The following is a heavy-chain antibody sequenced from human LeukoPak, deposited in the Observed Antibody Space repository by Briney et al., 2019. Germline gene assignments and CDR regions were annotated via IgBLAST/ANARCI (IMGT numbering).Heavy chain of an antibody. V-gene: IGHV3-33*06. CDR2: IWYDGSNK. Sequence: PGGSLRLSCAASGFTFSSYGMHWVRQAPGKGLEWVAVIWYDGSNKYYTDSVKGRFTISRDNSKNTLYLQMNSLRAEDTAVYYCAKGEWETGDPPQDFDYWGQGTLVTVSS. D-gene: IGHD7-27*01. CDR3: AKGEWETGDPPQDFDY. J-gene: IGHJ4*02. CDR1: GFTFSSYG.